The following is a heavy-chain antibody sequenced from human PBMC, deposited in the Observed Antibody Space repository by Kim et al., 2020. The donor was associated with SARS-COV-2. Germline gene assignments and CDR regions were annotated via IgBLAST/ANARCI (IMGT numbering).Heavy chain of an antibody. CDR1: GFTFRSYG. Sequence: GGSLRLSCAASGFTFRSYGMHWVRQAPGKGLEWVAVISYDGSNKYYVDSVKGRFTISRDNSKNTVYLQMNSLRAEDTAVYHCAKTRSRYSGYFDYWGQGTLVTVSS. D-gene: IGHD5-12*01. CDR2: ISYDGSNK. V-gene: IGHV3-30*18. J-gene: IGHJ4*02. CDR3: AKTRSRYSGYFDY.